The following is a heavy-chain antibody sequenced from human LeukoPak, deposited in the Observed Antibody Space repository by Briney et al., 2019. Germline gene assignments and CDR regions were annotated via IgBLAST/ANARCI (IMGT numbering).Heavy chain of an antibody. J-gene: IGHJ4*02. D-gene: IGHD3-10*01. CDR1: GFTFSSQW. CDR2: IKKDVDEK. V-gene: IGHV3-7*01. Sequence: GGSLRLSCAASGFTFSSQWMTWIRQAPGKGLEWVASIKKDVDEKYYVDSVKGRFTISRDNAKNSLYRHMNSLRVDGTAVYYLERGRPCGSRSDYFDYWGQGTLVPVSS. CDR3: ERGRPCGSRSDYFDY.